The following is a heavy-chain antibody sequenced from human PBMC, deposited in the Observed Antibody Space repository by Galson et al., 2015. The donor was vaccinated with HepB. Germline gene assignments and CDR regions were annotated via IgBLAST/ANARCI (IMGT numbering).Heavy chain of an antibody. CDR1: GGTFSSYA. D-gene: IGHD5-12*01. CDR2: IIPIFGTA. CDR3: ARGNIVATTPNWFDP. V-gene: IGHV1-69*13. J-gene: IGHJ5*02. Sequence: SVKVSCKASGGTFSSYAISWVRQAPGQGLEWMGGIIPIFGTANYAQKFQGRVTITADESTSTAYMELSSLRSEDTAVYYCARGNIVATTPNWFDPWGQGTLVTVSS.